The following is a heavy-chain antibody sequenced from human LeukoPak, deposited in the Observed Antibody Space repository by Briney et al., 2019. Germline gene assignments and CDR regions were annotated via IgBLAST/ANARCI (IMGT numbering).Heavy chain of an antibody. CDR2: IYASGTT. CDR3: ARDPSYSSGLFDY. CDR1: GGSISSYY. Sequence: SETLSLTCSVSGGSISSYYWNWIRQPAGKELEWIGRIYASGTTNYNPSLKSRLTMSVDMSKNQVSLKLSSVTAADTAVYYCARDPSYSSGLFDYWGQGTLVTVSS. J-gene: IGHJ4*02. V-gene: IGHV4-4*07. D-gene: IGHD6-19*01.